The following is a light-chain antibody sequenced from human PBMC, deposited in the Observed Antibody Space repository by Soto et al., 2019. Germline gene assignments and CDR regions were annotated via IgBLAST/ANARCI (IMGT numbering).Light chain of an antibody. Sequence: DIQMTQSPSSLSSSVGDRVTITFRAGQYIWRYLNWYQQKPGKAPKLLIYAASSLDSGVPSRFSGSGSGTDFTLTISRLEPEDFAVCYCQQYGGLSRTFGQGTKVDIK. CDR2: AAS. J-gene: IGKJ1*01. CDR3: QQYGGLSRT. V-gene: IGKV1-39*01. CDR1: QYIWRY.